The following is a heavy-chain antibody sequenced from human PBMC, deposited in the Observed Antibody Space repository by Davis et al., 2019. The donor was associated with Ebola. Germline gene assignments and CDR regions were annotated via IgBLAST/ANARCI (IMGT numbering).Heavy chain of an antibody. CDR2: ISYDGSNK. V-gene: IGHV3-30-3*01. CDR1: GFMFSSYA. Sequence: GGSLRLSCSVSGFMFSSYAMHWVRQAPGKGLEWVAVISYDGSNKYYADSVKGRFTISRDNAKNSLYLQMNSPRAEDTAVYYCATITLNYEFSPWGQGTLVIVSS. CDR3: ATITLNYEFSP. J-gene: IGHJ5*02. D-gene: IGHD3-3*01.